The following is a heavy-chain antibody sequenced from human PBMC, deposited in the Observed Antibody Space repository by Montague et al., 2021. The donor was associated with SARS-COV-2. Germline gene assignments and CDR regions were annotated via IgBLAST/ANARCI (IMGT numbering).Heavy chain of an antibody. Sequence: SETLSLTCTVSGGSISSYYWSWIRQPPGKGLEWIGYIYYSGSTNCNPSLKSRVTISVDTSKNQFSLKLSSVTAADTAVYYCARSRRITLFGVRLSNYYGMDVWGQGTTVTVSS. CDR3: ARSRRITLFGVRLSNYYGMDV. V-gene: IGHV4-59*01. CDR2: IYYSGST. CDR1: GGSISSYY. D-gene: IGHD3-3*01. J-gene: IGHJ6*02.